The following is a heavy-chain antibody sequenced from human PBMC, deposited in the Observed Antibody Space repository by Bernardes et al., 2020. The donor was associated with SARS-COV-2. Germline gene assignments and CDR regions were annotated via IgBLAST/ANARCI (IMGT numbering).Heavy chain of an antibody. CDR1: GFTFSSYE. CDR3: ARDTGGYFDRSGNFDY. Sequence: GWSLRLSCAGSGFTFSSYEMNWVRQAPGKGLEWISYISSSGSTTYYAASVKGRFTISRDNAANSLYLQMNNLRAEDTAVYYCARDTGGYFDRSGNFDYWGQGTLVTVSS. D-gene: IGHD3-22*01. V-gene: IGHV3-48*03. J-gene: IGHJ4*02. CDR2: ISSSGSTT.